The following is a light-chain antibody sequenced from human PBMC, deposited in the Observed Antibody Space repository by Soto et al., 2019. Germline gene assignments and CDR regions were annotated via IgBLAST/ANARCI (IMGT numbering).Light chain of an antibody. CDR1: NSDIGGYNY. J-gene: IGLJ2*01. Sequence: QSALTQPASVSGSPGQSITISCTGTNSDIGGYNYVSWYQQHPGKAPKLMIYDVSNRPSGVSYRFSGSKSGNTASLTISGLQAEDEADSYCSSYTSRSTLGVFGGGTKLTVL. CDR3: SSYTSRSTLGV. CDR2: DVS. V-gene: IGLV2-14*03.